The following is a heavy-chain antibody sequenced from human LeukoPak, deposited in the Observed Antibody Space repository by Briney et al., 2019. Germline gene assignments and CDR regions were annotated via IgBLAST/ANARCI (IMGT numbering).Heavy chain of an antibody. CDR2: IWYDGTNK. V-gene: IGHV3-33*06. D-gene: IGHD7-27*01. CDR1: GFTLSNYG. Sequence: GRSLRLSCAVSGFTLSNYGMHWVRQAPGRGLEWVAVIWYDGTNKYYADSVRGRFTISSDSSKNTLYLQMNSLRAEDTAVYYCAKSGRNWAYLEYWGQGTLVTVSS. CDR3: AKSGRNWAYLEY. J-gene: IGHJ4*02.